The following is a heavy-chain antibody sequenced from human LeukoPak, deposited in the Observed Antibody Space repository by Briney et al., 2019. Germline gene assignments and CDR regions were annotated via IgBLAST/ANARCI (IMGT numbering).Heavy chain of an antibody. J-gene: IGHJ3*02. Sequence: PSETLALTCTVSGGSISSGDYYWSWIRQPPGKGLEWIGYIYYSGSTYYNPSLKSRVTISVDTSKNQFSLKLSSVTAADTAVYYCAKGRTYCGGDCYTDGGFDMWGQGTMVTVSS. CDR1: GGSISSGDYY. CDR2: IYYSGST. V-gene: IGHV4-30-4*01. D-gene: IGHD2-21*02. CDR3: AKGRTYCGGDCYTDGGFDM.